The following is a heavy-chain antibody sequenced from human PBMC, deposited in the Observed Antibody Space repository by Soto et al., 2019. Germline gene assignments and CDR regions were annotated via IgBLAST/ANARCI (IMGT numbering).Heavy chain of an antibody. CDR3: ARIVRFLDVPNWFDP. Sequence: QVTLKESGPVLVKPTETLTLTCTVSGFSLSKATMGVSCVRQPPGKALEWLAHIFSNDEKSYSTSLKSRLTISKDTSKSQVVLTMTNMDPVDTATYYCARIVRFLDVPNWFDPWGQGTLVTVSS. CDR1: GFSLSKATMG. CDR2: IFSNDEK. J-gene: IGHJ5*02. D-gene: IGHD3-3*01. V-gene: IGHV2-26*01.